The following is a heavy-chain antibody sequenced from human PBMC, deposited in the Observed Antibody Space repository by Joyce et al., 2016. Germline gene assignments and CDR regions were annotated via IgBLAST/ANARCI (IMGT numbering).Heavy chain of an antibody. J-gene: IGHJ4*02. D-gene: IGHD2-2*01. CDR2: IYYSGTI. CDR1: GGSVKSGSYY. CDR3: ARYGFDVVT. V-gene: IGHV4-61*01. Sequence: QVQLQESGPGLVKPSETLSLTCSVSGGSVKSGSYYYNWIRQAPGKGLEWIGYIYYSGTINYNPSLRSRVTISVDRSKNQFSLMMSSVTPADTAVYYCARYGFDVVTWGQGTLVTVSS.